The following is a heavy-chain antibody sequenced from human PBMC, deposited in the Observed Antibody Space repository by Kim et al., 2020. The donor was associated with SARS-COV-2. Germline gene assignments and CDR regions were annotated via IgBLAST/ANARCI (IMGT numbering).Heavy chain of an antibody. CDR3: VRGAVTGTYGMDV. D-gene: IGHD6-19*01. V-gene: IGHV3-13*04. CDR2: IDTDGKT. J-gene: IGHJ6*02. CDR1: GFTFSSYD. Sequence: GGSLRLSCAASGFTFSSYDIHWARQPTGKGLEWVSAIDTDGKTYYPGSVKGRLTISRENAKNSVYLQMNSLSAGDTAVYYCVRGAVTGTYGMDVWGLGTTVTVSS.